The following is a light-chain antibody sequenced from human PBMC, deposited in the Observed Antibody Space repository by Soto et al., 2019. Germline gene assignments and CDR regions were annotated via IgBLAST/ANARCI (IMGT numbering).Light chain of an antibody. CDR1: QTVSSS. CDR3: QQYGSSGT. CDR2: EAS. Sequence: EIVLTQSPATLSLSPGETATLSCRASQTVSSSLAWYQQKPGQAPRLLIYEASNRATGIPDRFSGSGSGTDFTLTISRLEPEDFAVYYRQQYGSSGTFGQGTKVDIK. J-gene: IGKJ1*01. V-gene: IGKV3-20*01.